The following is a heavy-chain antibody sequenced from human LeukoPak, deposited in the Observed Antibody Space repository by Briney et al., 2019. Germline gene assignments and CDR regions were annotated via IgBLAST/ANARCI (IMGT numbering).Heavy chain of an antibody. Sequence: GAALKISCKGSGYLFTSYWIGWVRQLPGKGLEWMGITYPGDSDTRYSPSFQGQVTISADKSISTAYLQWSSLKASDTAMYYCASSTHRDYYYMDVWGKGTTVTVSS. D-gene: IGHD2-2*01. CDR2: TYPGDSDT. CDR1: GYLFTSYW. V-gene: IGHV5-51*01. J-gene: IGHJ6*03. CDR3: ASSTHRDYYYMDV.